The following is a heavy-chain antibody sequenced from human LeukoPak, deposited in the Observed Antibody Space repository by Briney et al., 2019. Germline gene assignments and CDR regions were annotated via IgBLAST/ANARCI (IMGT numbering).Heavy chain of an antibody. J-gene: IGHJ6*03. CDR3: ARGWYYYDSSGPPPWYYYYYYMDV. V-gene: IGHV7-4-1*02. CDR1: GYTFTSYA. D-gene: IGHD3-22*01. Sequence: ASVKVSCKASGYTFTSYAMNWVRQAPGQGLEWMGWISTNTGNPTYAQGFTGRFVFSLDTSVSTAYLQISSLKAEDTAVYYCARGWYYYDSSGPPPWYYYYYYMDVWGNGTTVTVSS. CDR2: ISTNTGNP.